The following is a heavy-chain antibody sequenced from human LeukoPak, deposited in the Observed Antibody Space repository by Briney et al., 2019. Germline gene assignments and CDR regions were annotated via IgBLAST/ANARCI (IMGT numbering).Heavy chain of an antibody. CDR2: IYYSGST. CDR1: GDSIDSYY. V-gene: IGHV4-59*12. D-gene: IGHD6-13*01. J-gene: IGHJ4*02. CDR3: ARGSDTAAGLY. Sequence: ASETLSLTCTVSGDSIDSYYWSWIRQPPGKGLEWIGYIYYSGSTNYNPSLKSRVTISVDTSKNQFSLKLSSVTAADTAMYYCARGSDTAAGLYWGQGTLVTVSS.